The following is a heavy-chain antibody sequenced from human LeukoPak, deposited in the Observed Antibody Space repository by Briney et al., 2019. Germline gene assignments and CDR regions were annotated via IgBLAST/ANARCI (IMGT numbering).Heavy chain of an antibody. J-gene: IGHJ6*02. CDR3: ARVAPPPYDFWSGPNYYYYGMDV. V-gene: IGHV1-69*04. Sequence: SVKVSCKASGGTFSSYAISWVRQAPGQGLEWMGRIIPILGIANYAQKFQGRVTITADKSTSTAYIELSSLRSEDTAVYYCARVAPPPYDFWSGPNYYYYGMDVWGQGTTVTVSS. D-gene: IGHD3-3*01. CDR2: IIPILGIA. CDR1: GGTFSSYA.